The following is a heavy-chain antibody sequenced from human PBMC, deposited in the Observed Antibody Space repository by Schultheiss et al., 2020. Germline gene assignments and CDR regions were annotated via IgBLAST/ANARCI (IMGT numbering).Heavy chain of an antibody. CDR1: GFTFSSYG. D-gene: IGHD3-10*01. CDR2: ISSSGSTI. J-gene: IGHJ4*02. V-gene: IGHV3-48*01. Sequence: GESLKISCAASGFTFSSYGMHWVRQAPGKGLEWVSYISSSGSTIYYADSVKGRFTISRDNSKNTLYLQMNSLRAEDTAVYYCASYVGSETIDYWGQGTLVTVSS. CDR3: ASYVGSETIDY.